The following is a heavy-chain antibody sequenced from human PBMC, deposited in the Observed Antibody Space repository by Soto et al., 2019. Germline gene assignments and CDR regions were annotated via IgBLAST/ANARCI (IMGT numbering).Heavy chain of an antibody. CDR2: VNHGGNS. D-gene: IGHD3-10*01. Sequence: PSETLSLTCAAYSGTFCGSYWDWTRQPPGKGREWIVEVNHGGNSNYNPSLKSRAIISLDTSKHQFSFKLPSVTAEDTALYFCAISSFRRSGDLLPGLGVWGQGTTVTGPS. CDR3: AISSFRRSGDLLPGLGV. J-gene: IGHJ6*02. CDR1: SGTFCGSY. V-gene: IGHV4-34*08.